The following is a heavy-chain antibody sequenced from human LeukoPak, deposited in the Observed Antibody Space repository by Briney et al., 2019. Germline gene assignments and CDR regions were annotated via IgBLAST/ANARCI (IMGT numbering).Heavy chain of an antibody. V-gene: IGHV3-23*01. CDR2: ISGSGGST. Sequence: GGSLRLSCAASGFTFSSYAMSWVRQAPGKGLEWVSAISGSGGSTYYADSVKGRFTISRDNSKNTLYLQMNSLRAEDTAVYYCAKPSIVVVPAASNFDYWGQGTLVTVSS. J-gene: IGHJ4*02. CDR3: AKPSIVVVPAASNFDY. D-gene: IGHD2-2*01. CDR1: GFTFSSYA.